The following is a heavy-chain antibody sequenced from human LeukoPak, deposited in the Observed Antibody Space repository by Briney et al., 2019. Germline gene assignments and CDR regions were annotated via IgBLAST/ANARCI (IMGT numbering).Heavy chain of an antibody. CDR3: ARGYNWNDDYYYGMDV. D-gene: IGHD1-1*01. Sequence: SETLSLTCTVSGGSISSHYWTWIRLPPGKGLEWIGYIYHSGSTNYNPSLKSRVTISVDTSKNQFSLKLSSVTAADTAVYYCARGYNWNDDYYYGMDVWGQGTTVTVSS. V-gene: IGHV4-59*08. CDR2: IYHSGST. J-gene: IGHJ6*02. CDR1: GGSISSHY.